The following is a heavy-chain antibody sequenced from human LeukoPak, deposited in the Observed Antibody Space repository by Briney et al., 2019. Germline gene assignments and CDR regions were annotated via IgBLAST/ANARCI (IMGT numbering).Heavy chain of an antibody. V-gene: IGHV1-8*01. D-gene: IGHD1-1*01. CDR2: MNPNSGNT. CDR1: GYTFTCYD. Sequence: ASVKVSCKASGYTFTCYDINWVRQATGQGLEWMGWMNPNSGNTGYAQKFQGRVTMTRNTSISTAYMELRSLRSDDTAVYYCARDQHATTGFDPWDQGTLVTVSS. J-gene: IGHJ5*02. CDR3: ARDQHATTGFDP.